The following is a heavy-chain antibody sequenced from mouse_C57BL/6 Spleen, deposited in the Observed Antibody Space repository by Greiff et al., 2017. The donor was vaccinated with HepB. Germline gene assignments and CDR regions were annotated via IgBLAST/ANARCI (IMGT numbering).Heavy chain of an antibody. CDR1: GFTFNTYA. J-gene: IGHJ1*03. Sequence: DVQLQESGGGLVQPKGSLKLSCAASGFTFNTYAMHWVRQAPGKGLEWVARIRSKSSNYATYYADSVKDRFTISRDDSQSMLYLQMHNLKTEDTAMYYCVRMEIYYDYDGYWYFDVWGTGTTVTVSS. D-gene: IGHD2-4*01. V-gene: IGHV10-3*01. CDR2: IRSKSSNYAT. CDR3: VRMEIYYDYDGYWYFDV.